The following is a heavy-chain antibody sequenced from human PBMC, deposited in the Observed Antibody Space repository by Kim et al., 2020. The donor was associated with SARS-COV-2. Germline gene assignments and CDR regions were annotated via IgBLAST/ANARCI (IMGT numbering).Heavy chain of an antibody. Sequence: GGSLRLSCAASGFTFSSYGMHWVRQAPGKGLEWVAVISYDGSNKYYADSVKGRFTISRDNSKNTLYLQMNSLRAEDTAVYYCAKEVGYCSSTSCYYYYYYGMDVWGQGTTVTVSS. V-gene: IGHV3-30*18. CDR1: GFTFSSYG. CDR2: ISYDGSNK. D-gene: IGHD2-2*01. J-gene: IGHJ6*02. CDR3: AKEVGYCSSTSCYYYYYYGMDV.